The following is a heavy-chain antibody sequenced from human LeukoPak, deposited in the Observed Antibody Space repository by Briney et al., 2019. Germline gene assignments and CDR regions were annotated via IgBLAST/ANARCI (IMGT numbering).Heavy chain of an antibody. V-gene: IGHV1-69*05. CDR2: IIPIFGTA. D-gene: IGHD2-2*01. CDR3: AREYCSSTSCPEGYFDY. CDR1: GGTFSSYA. J-gene: IGHJ4*02. Sequence: ASVKVSCKASGGTFSSYAISWVRQAPGQGLEWMGGIIPIFGTANYAQKFQGRVTITTDESTSTAYMELSSLRSEDTAVYYCAREYCSSTSCPEGYFDYWGQGTLVTVSS.